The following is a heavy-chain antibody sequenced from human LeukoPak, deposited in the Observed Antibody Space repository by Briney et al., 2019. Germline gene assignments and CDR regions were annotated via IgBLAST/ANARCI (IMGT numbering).Heavy chain of an antibody. Sequence: QPGGSLRLSCAASGFTFSSYGMHWVRQAPGKGLEWVAFIRYDGSDKYYADSVKGRFTISRDTSRDNLYLQMNSLRAEDTAVYYCVKKSFSGWSLDSWGQGALVTVSS. CDR1: GFTFSSYG. CDR2: IRYDGSDK. V-gene: IGHV3-30*02. D-gene: IGHD6-19*01. J-gene: IGHJ4*02. CDR3: VKKSFSGWSLDS.